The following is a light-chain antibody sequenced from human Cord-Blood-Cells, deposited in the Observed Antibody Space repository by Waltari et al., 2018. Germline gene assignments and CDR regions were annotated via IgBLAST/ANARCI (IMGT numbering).Light chain of an antibody. CDR1: SSDVGGFNY. CDR3: SSYTSSSTYV. Sequence: QSALTQPASVSGSPGQSITISCTGTSSDVGGFNYVSWYQQHPGKATKLMIYEVSNRPSGASNRFSGSKSGNTASLTISGLQAEDEADYYCSSYTSSSTYVFGTGTKVTVL. V-gene: IGLV2-14*01. CDR2: EVS. J-gene: IGLJ1*01.